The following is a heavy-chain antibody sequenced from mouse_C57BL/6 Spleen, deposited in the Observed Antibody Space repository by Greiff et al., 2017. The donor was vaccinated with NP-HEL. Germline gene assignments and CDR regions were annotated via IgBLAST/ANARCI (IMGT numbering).Heavy chain of an antibody. V-gene: IGHV5-4*01. CDR1: GFTFSSYA. D-gene: IGHD1-1*01. J-gene: IGHJ1*03. CDR2: ISDGGSYT. CDR3: ARDSTTVVAHWYFDV. Sequence: DVKLQESGGGLVKPGGSLKLSCAASGFTFSSYAMSWVRQTPEKRLEWVATISDGGSYTYYLDNVKGRFTISRDNAKNNLYLQMSHLKSEDTAMYYCARDSTTVVAHWYFDVWGTGTTVTVSS.